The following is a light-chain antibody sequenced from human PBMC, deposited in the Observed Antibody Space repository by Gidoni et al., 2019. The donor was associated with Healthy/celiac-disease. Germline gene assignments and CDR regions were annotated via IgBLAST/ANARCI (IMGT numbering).Light chain of an antibody. CDR3: QQSYSTPRT. Sequence: IQLTQSPSSLSASVGDRVTITCLASQSISSYLNWYQQKPGIAPKLLIYAASSLQSGVPSRFSGSGSGTDFTLTISSLQPEDFATYYCQQSYSTPRTFGQGTKVEIK. V-gene: IGKV1-39*01. CDR2: AAS. J-gene: IGKJ1*01. CDR1: QSISSY.